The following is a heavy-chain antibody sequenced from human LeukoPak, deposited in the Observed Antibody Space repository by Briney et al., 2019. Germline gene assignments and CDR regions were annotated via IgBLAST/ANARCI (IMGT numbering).Heavy chain of an antibody. J-gene: IGHJ4*02. CDR3: ARGLGGSWYRASVTWFDY. V-gene: IGHV4-34*01. Sequence: SETLSLTCAVYGGSFSGYYWSWIRQPPGKGLEWIGEINHSGSTNYNPSLKSRVTISVDTSKNQFSLKLSSVTAADTAVYYCARGLGGSWYRASVTWFDYWGQGTLVTVSS. CDR2: INHSGST. CDR1: GGSFSGYY. D-gene: IGHD6-13*01.